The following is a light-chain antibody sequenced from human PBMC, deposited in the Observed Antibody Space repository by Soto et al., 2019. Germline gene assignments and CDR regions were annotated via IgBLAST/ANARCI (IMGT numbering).Light chain of an antibody. V-gene: IGKV1-39*01. J-gene: IGKJ1*01. CDR1: QSIRSY. CDR2: GAS. CDR3: QQSYSIPRT. Sequence: DIQMTQSPSSLSASVGDRVTITCRASQSIRSYLNWYQQERGKAPKLLIYGASSLESGVPSRFSGSGSGTDFTLTISSLQPEDFATYYCQQSYSIPRTFGQWTKVEVK.